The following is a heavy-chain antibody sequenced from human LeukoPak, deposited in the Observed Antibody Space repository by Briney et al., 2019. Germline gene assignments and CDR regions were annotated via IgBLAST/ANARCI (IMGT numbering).Heavy chain of an antibody. V-gene: IGHV1-24*01. CDR3: ASLYYYGSGSYQRRWFDP. Sequence: ASVKVSCKVSGYTLTELSMHWVRQAPGKGLEWMGGFDPEDGETIYAQKFQGRVTMTEDTSTDTAYMELSSLRSEDTAVYYCASLYYYGSGSYQRRWFDPWGQGTLVTVSS. J-gene: IGHJ5*02. CDR1: GYTLTELS. CDR2: FDPEDGET. D-gene: IGHD3-10*01.